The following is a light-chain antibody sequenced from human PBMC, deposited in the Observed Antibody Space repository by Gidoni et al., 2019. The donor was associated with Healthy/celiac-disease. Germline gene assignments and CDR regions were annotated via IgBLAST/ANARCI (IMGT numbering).Light chain of an antibody. J-gene: IGLJ2*01. CDR1: KLGDKY. V-gene: IGLV3-1*01. CDR3: QAWDSSNVV. CDR2: QDN. Sequence: HELTKPPPVSVSPGQTASITCSGDKLGDKYACWYQQKPGQSPVLVIYQDNKRPSGIPERFSGSNSGNTATLTISGTQAMDEADYYCQAWDSSNVVFGGGTKLTVL.